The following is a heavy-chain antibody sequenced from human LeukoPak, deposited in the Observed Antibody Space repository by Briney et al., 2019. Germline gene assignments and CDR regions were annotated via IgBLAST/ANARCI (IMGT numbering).Heavy chain of an antibody. D-gene: IGHD6-19*01. J-gene: IGHJ4*02. CDR2: IDSSGIAT. CDR3: ARDLGSYSSGWYMGFDY. CDR1: GFTFYSHW. Sequence: GGSLRLSCTASGFTFYSHWMHWVRQVPGKGLVWVARIDSSGIATSYADSVKGRFTISRDNAKNTLYLQMNSLRAEDTAVYYCARDLGSYSSGWYMGFDYWGQGTLVTVSS. V-gene: IGHV3-74*01.